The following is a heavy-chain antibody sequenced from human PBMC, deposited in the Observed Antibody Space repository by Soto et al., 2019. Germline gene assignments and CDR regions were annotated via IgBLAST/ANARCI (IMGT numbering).Heavy chain of an antibody. Sequence: GGSLRLSCAASGFTVSSNYMSWVRQAPGKGLEWVSVIYSGGSTYYADSVKGRFTISRDNSKNTLYLQMNSLRAEDTAVYYCARVLLLKLEPDAFEIWGQGTMVTV. V-gene: IGHV3-66*01. CDR2: IYSGGST. CDR3: ARVLLLKLEPDAFEI. J-gene: IGHJ3*02. D-gene: IGHD1-1*01. CDR1: GFTVSSNY.